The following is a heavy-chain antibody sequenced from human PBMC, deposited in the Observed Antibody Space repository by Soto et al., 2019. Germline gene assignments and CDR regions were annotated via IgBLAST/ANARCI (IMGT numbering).Heavy chain of an antibody. J-gene: IGHJ6*02. CDR2: IYPADSNT. V-gene: IGHV5-51*01. CDR3: ARLSWFGDYHGLDV. Sequence: PGESLKISCKVSGYSFIIYWLAWVRQMPGEGPGWMGNIYPADSNTKYSPSFQGQVTMSADKSTNTAYLQWSSLQASDTAMSYCARLSWFGDYHGLDVWGQGTRVTVSS. CDR1: GYSFIIYW. D-gene: IGHD3-10*01.